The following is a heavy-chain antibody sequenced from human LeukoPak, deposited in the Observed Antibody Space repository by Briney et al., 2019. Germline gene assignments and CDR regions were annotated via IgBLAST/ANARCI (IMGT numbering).Heavy chain of an antibody. CDR3: ARDQGEAYYFDY. V-gene: IGHV1-46*01. Sequence: ASVKVFCKASGYTFTSYYMHWVRQAPGQGLEWMGIINPSGGSTSYAQKFQGRVTMTRDTSTGTVYMELSSLRSEDTAVYYCARDQGEAYYFDYWGQGTLVTVSS. CDR2: INPSGGST. D-gene: IGHD3-10*01. J-gene: IGHJ4*02. CDR1: GYTFTSYY.